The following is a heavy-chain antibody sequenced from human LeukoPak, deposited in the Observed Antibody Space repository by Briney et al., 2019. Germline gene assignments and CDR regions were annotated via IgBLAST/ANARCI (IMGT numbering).Heavy chain of an antibody. J-gene: IGHJ4*02. CDR3: AKDWEMATSNNDYFDY. CDR2: IRYDGSNK. CDR1: GFTFSSYG. Sequence: GGSLRLSCAASGFTFSSYGMHWVRQAPGKGLGWVAFIRYDGSNKYYADSVKGRFTISRDNSKNTLYLQMNSLRAEDTAVYYCAKDWEMATSNNDYFDYWGQGTLVTVSS. V-gene: IGHV3-30*02. D-gene: IGHD5-24*01.